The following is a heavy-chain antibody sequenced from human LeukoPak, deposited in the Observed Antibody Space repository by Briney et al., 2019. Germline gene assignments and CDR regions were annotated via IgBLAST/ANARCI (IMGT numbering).Heavy chain of an antibody. D-gene: IGHD3-16*02. CDR2: INHSGST. V-gene: IGHV4-34*01. Sequence: PSETLSLTCAVYGGSFSGYYWSWIRQPPGKGLEWIGEINHSGSTNYNPSLKSRVTISVDTSKNQFSLKLSSVTAADTAVYYCARLARDYVWGSYRPGSRYFDYWGQGTLVTVSS. CDR1: GGSFSGYY. J-gene: IGHJ4*02. CDR3: ARLARDYVWGSYRPGSRYFDY.